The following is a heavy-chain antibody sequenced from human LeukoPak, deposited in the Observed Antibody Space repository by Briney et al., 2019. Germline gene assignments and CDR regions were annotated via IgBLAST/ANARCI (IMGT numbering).Heavy chain of an antibody. CDR2: IYYSGST. CDR1: GGSISSYY. D-gene: IGHD6-13*01. V-gene: IGHV4-59*01. J-gene: IGHJ3*02. Sequence: PSETLSLTCTVPGGSISSYYWSWIRQPPGKGLEWIGYIYYSGSTNYNPSLKSRVTISVDTSKNQFSLKLSSVTAADTAVYYCARAATAAADAFDIWGQGTMVTVSS. CDR3: ARAATAAADAFDI.